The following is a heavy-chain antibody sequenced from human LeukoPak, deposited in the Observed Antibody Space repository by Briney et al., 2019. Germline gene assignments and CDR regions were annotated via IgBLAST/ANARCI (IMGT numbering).Heavy chain of an antibody. V-gene: IGHV3-49*04. CDR1: GFTVSSNY. D-gene: IGHD2-15*01. Sequence: GRSLRLSRAASGFTVSSNYMSWVRQAARQGLEWVGFIRSKAYGGTTEYAASVKGRFTISRDDSKSIAYLQMNSLKTEATAVYYCTRVVVVAAEIDAFDIWGQGTMVTVSS. CDR2: IRSKAYGGTT. CDR3: TRVVVVAAEIDAFDI. J-gene: IGHJ3*02.